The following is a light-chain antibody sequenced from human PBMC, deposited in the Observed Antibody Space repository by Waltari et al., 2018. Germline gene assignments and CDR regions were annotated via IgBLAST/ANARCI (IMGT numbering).Light chain of an antibody. CDR1: SSAIGDYDC. V-gene: IGLV2-11*01. CDR2: DVS. CDR3: YSYAGSHE. Sequence: QSALTQPRSVSGSPGQSVTVSCTGTSSAIGDYDCVSWYQHPPGKPPNLLIYDVSKRPSGVPDRFSASKSGNTASLTISGLQAEDEADYYCYSYAGSHEFGGGTKLTVL. J-gene: IGLJ2*01.